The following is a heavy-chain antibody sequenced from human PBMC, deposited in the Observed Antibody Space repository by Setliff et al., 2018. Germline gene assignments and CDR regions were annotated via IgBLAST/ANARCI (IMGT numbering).Heavy chain of an antibody. CDR2: INHSGST. J-gene: IGHJ6*03. Sequence: SETLSLTCAVYGGSFSGYYWSWIRQPPGKGLEWIGGINHSGSTNYNPSLKSRVTISVDTSKNQFSLKLSSVTAADTAVYYCARAYSYYYYYMDVWGKGTTVTVSS. CDR1: GGSFSGYY. D-gene: IGHD4-4*01. CDR3: ARAYSYYYYYMDV. V-gene: IGHV4-34*01.